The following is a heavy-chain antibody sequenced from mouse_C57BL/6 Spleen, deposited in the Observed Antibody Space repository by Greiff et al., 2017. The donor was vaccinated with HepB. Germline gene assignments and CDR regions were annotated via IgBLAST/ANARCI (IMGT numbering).Heavy chain of an antibody. D-gene: IGHD5-1*01. CDR2: ISSGGSYT. CDR1: GFTFSSYG. J-gene: IGHJ1*03. CDR3: ASRGSNWYFDV. V-gene: IGHV5-6*01. Sequence: EVQLVESGGDLVKPRGSLKLSCAASGFTFSSYGMSWVRQTPDKRLEWVATISSGGSYTYYPDSVKGRFTISRDNAKNTLYLQMSSLKSEDTAMYYCASRGSNWYFDVWGTGTTVTVSS.